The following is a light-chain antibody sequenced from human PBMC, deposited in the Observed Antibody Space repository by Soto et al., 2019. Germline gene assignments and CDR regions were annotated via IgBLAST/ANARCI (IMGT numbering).Light chain of an antibody. CDR1: QSVSSN. Sequence: EILMTQSPATLSVSPGERATLSCRASQSVSSNLAWYQQKPGQAPRLLIYGASTWATGIPARLSGSGSGTEFTLTISSLQSEDFAVYYCQQYNNWPMFGQGTKVDIK. CDR2: GAS. CDR3: QQYNNWPM. J-gene: IGKJ1*01. V-gene: IGKV3-15*01.